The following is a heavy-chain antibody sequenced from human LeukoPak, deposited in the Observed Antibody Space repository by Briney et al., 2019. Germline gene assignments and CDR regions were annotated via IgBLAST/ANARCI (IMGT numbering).Heavy chain of an antibody. J-gene: IGHJ4*02. D-gene: IGHD3-10*01. CDR2: ISSSSSYI. CDR1: GFTFSSYS. V-gene: IGHV3-21*01. CDR3: AREGPAGGHPFDY. Sequence: GGSLRLSCAASGFTFSSYSMNWVRQAPGKGLEWVSSISSSSSYIYYADSVKGRFTISRDNGKRTLYLQMNSLRVEDTAVYYCAREGPAGGHPFDYGGGETLAPVPS.